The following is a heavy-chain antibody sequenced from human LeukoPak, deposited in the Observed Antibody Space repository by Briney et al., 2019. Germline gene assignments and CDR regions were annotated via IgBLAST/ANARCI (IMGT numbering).Heavy chain of an antibody. D-gene: IGHD3-10*01. CDR3: VRERFHGSGAPKFDF. J-gene: IGHJ4*02. Sequence: GGSLRLSCAASGFSFSSYSMNWVRQAPGKGLEWVSSITTSSSYIYYADSVKGRFTISRDNAKNSLHLQVNSLRAEDTAVYYCVRERFHGSGAPKFDFWGQGTLVTVSS. V-gene: IGHV3-21*06. CDR1: GFSFSSYS. CDR2: ITTSSSYI.